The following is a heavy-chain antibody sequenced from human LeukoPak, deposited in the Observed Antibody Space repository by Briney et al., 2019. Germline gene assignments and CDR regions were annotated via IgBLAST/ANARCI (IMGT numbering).Heavy chain of an antibody. CDR1: GFTFSSYG. Sequence: GGSLRLSCAASGFTFSSYGMHWVRQAPGKGLEWVAVISYDGSNKYYADSVKGRFTISRDNSKNTLYLQMNSLRAEDTAVYYCAKDGYYNPYGDYFDYWGQGTLVTVSS. V-gene: IGHV3-30*18. CDR3: AKDGYYNPYGDYFDY. CDR2: ISYDGSNK. J-gene: IGHJ4*02. D-gene: IGHD4-17*01.